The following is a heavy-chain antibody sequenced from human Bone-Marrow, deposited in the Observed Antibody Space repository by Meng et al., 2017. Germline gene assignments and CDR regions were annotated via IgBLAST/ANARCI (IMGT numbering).Heavy chain of an antibody. CDR2: IWYDGSNK. CDR3: ARDFYDSNGYYRVFDY. V-gene: IGHV3-33*08. CDR1: GFTFSSYA. Sequence: GESLKISCAASGFTFSSYAMSWVRQAPGKGLEWVSVIWYDGSNKYYADSVKGRFTISRDNSKNTLYLQMNSLRAEDTAVYYCARDFYDSNGYYRVFDYWGQGTLVTVSS. D-gene: IGHD3-22*01. J-gene: IGHJ4*02.